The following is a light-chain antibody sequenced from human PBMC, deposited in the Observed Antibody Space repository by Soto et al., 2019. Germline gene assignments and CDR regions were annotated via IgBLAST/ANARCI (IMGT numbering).Light chain of an antibody. Sequence: EIVLTQSAGTLSLSPGERATLSCRASQSFSNNYLAWYQQKPGQAPRLLICGASSRATGSPDRFSGSGSGIEFTLIICRLEPEDFALYYCHQYRASRTCGQGTKV. CDR2: GAS. V-gene: IGKV3-20*01. CDR3: HQYRASRT. J-gene: IGKJ1*01. CDR1: QSFSNNY.